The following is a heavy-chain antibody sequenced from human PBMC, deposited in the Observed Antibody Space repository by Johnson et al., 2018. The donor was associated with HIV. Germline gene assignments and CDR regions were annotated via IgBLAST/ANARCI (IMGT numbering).Heavy chain of an antibody. D-gene: IGHD6-13*01. CDR1: GFTFSDYS. CDR2: IHWNGGST. J-gene: IGHJ3*02. Sequence: EMQLVESGGGVVQPGGSLRLSCAASGFTFSDYSMSWVRQAPGKGLEWVSAIHWNGGSTTYADSVKGRFIISRDNAKNSLYLQMNSLRAEDTAVYYCAESYCSNWYTDAFDIWGQGTMVTVSS. CDR3: AESYCSNWYTDAFDI. V-gene: IGHV3-20*04.